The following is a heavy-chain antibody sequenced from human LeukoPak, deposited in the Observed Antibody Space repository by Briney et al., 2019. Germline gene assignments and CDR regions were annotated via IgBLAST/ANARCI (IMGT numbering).Heavy chain of an antibody. CDR1: GFTFSNYW. D-gene: IGHD4-17*01. Sequence: PGGSLRLSCAASGFTFSNYWMHWVRQAPGKGLVWVSRINRDGRSTNYADSVKGRFTISRDNAKNTVFLQMNSLRAEDTAVYYCALPLRDGDFYFDYWGRGALVTVSS. CDR2: INRDGRST. V-gene: IGHV3-74*01. J-gene: IGHJ4*02. CDR3: ALPLRDGDFYFDY.